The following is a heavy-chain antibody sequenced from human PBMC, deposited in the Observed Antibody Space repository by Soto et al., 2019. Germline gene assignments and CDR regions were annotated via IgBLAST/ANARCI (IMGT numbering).Heavy chain of an antibody. CDR2: ISSTTNYI. J-gene: IGHJ4*02. Sequence: PGGSLRLSCAASGFTFTRYSMNWVRQAPGKGLEWVSSISSTTNYIYYAESMKGRFTVSRDNAKNSVYLEMNSLSAEDTAVYYWARESEDLTSNLDYWGQGTLVTVSS. V-gene: IGHV3-21*01. CDR1: GFTFTRYS. CDR3: ARESEDLTSNLDY.